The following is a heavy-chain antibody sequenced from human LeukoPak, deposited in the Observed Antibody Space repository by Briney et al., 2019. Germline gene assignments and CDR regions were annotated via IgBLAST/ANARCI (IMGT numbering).Heavy chain of an antibody. CDR3: ARLVAAGGSGSFDP. Sequence: TGGSLRLSCAASGFIVSSYYMTWVRQAPGKGLEWVSVIYSGGSTYYADSVRGRVAISRDNSKNTVFLQMNSVRAEDTAVYYCARLVAAGGSGSFDPWGQGTLVTVSS. J-gene: IGHJ5*02. CDR2: IYSGGST. CDR1: GFIVSSYY. V-gene: IGHV3-66*01. D-gene: IGHD6-13*01.